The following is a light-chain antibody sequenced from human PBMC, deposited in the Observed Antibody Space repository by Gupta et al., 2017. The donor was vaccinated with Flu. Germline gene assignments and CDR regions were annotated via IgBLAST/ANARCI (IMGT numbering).Light chain of an antibody. CDR2: AAS. J-gene: IGKJ3*01. V-gene: IGKV1-39*01. CDR1: QSISSY. Sequence: DLQLSHSPSSLSASVGDRVTITCRASQSISSYLNWYQQKPGKAPKLLIYAASSLQSGVPSRFSGSGSGTDFTLAISSPQPEDFASYYCQQSYSTPPFTFGPGTKVDIK. CDR3: QQSYSTPPFT.